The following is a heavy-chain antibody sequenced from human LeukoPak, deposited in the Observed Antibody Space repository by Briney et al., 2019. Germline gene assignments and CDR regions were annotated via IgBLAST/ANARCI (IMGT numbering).Heavy chain of an antibody. D-gene: IGHD5-18*01. J-gene: IGHJ4*02. V-gene: IGHV4-59*01. CDR1: ADSINTYF. CDR2: IYYSGST. Sequence: SETLSLTCTVSADSINTYFWSWTRQPPGKGLEWIGFIYYSGSTSYNPSLQSRVSISLDTSKNQFSLKLTSVTAADTAVYYCARNQRGYSYGPFDYWGQGILVTVSS. CDR3: ARNQRGYSYGPFDY.